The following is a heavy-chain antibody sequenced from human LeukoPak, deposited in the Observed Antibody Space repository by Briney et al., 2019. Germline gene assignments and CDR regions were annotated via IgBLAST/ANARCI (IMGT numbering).Heavy chain of an antibody. J-gene: IGHJ5*02. CDR1: GFTFDDYT. Sequence: PTGGSLRLSCAASGFTFDDYTMHWVRQAPGEGLEWVSLISWDGGSTYYADSVKGRFTISRDNSKNSLYLQMNSLRTEDTAMYYCAKGMRESAGWFDPWGQGTLVTVSS. CDR3: AKGMRESAGWFDP. D-gene: IGHD6-19*01. CDR2: ISWDGGST. V-gene: IGHV3-43*01.